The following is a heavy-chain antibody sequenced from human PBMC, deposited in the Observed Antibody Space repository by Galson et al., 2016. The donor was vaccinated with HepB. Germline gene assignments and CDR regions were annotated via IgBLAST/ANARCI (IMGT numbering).Heavy chain of an antibody. CDR2: TDWDGDE. V-gene: IGHV2-70*11. CDR1: GFSLTTSGMC. D-gene: IGHD3-16*02. J-gene: IGHJ4*02. Sequence: PALVKPTQTLTLTCTFSGFSLTTSGMCVSWIRQSPGKALEWLARTDWDGDEYYSTSLKTRLTVSKDTSKNQVVLTMTNMDPVDTATYYCARFILITSGGVITGYDFDYWGQGTLVTVSS. CDR3: ARFILITSGGVITGYDFDY.